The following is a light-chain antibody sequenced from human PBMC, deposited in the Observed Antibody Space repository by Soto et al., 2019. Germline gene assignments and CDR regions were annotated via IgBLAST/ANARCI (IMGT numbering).Light chain of an antibody. CDR2: EVS. CDR3: SSYAGSNNVV. CDR1: SSDLGGYSY. J-gene: IGLJ2*01. Sequence: QPALTQPPSAYGSPGQSVTISCTGSSSDLGGYSYVSWYQQHPGKAPKLMIYEVSKRPSGVPDRFSGSKSGSTASLTVSGLQAEDEADYYCSSYAGSNNVVFGGGTKLTVL. V-gene: IGLV2-8*01.